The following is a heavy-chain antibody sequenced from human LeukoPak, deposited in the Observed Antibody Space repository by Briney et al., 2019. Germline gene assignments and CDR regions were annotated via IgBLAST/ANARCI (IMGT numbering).Heavy chain of an antibody. CDR2: IYNSGTT. J-gene: IGHJ4*02. CDR1: GGSISSYY. D-gene: IGHD4-17*01. V-gene: IGHV4-59*08. CDR3: ARPLDRYGALQR. Sequence: SETLSLTCTVSGGSISSYYWSWIRQPPGKGLEWIGYIYNSGTTDYNPSLKSRVTMSVDTSKKQFSLRLSSVTAADTAVYYCARPLDRYGALQRWGQGTLVTVSS.